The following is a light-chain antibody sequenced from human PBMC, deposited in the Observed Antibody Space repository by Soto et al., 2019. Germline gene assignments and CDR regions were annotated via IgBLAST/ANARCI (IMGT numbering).Light chain of an antibody. J-gene: IGLJ2*01. CDR3: GTWDSSLSAVV. Sequence: QSVLTQPPSVSAAPGQKVTISCSGSSSNIGNNDVSWYQQLPGTAPKLLIYDNNKRPSGIPDRFSGSKSGTSATLGITGLQTWDEADYYCGTWDSSLSAVVFGGGTKLTVL. CDR1: SSNIGNND. CDR2: DNN. V-gene: IGLV1-51*01.